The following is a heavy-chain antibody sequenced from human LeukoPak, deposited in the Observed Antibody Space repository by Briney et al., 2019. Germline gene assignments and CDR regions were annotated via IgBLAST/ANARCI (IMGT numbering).Heavy chain of an antibody. Sequence: ASVKVSCKASGYTFTGCYMHWVRQAPGQGLEWMGWINPNSGGTNYAQKFQGRVTMTRDTSISTAYMELSRLRSDDTAVYYRARCRGWYMGYNFDYWGQGTLVTVSS. V-gene: IGHV1-2*02. D-gene: IGHD5-12*01. CDR3: ARCRGWYMGYNFDY. CDR2: INPNSGGT. J-gene: IGHJ4*02. CDR1: GYTFTGCY.